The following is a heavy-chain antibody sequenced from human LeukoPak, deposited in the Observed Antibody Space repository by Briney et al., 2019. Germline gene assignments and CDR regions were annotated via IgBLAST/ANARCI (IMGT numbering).Heavy chain of an antibody. Sequence: GASVKVSCKASGYTFTGYYLHWVRQAPGQGLEWMGRINPNSGGTNYAEKFQGRVTMTRDTSISTAYMELSRLTSDDTAVYYCARDKSTGGGDCYDYWGQGSLVTVSS. V-gene: IGHV1-2*06. D-gene: IGHD2-21*02. CDR1: GYTFTGYY. J-gene: IGHJ4*02. CDR2: INPNSGGT. CDR3: ARDKSTGGGDCYDY.